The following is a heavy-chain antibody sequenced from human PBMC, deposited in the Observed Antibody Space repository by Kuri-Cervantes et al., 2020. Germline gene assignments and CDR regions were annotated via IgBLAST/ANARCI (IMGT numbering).Heavy chain of an antibody. D-gene: IGHD2-2*01. J-gene: IGHJ6*02. CDR1: GYTFTSYD. Sequence: GESLKISCKASGYTFTSYDINWVRQATGQGLEWMGWMNPNSGNTGYAQKFQGRVTMTRNTSKSTAYMELSSLRSEDTAVYYCARLYPIVVVPAAIYGMDVWGQGTTVTVSS. CDR3: ARLYPIVVVPAAIYGMDV. V-gene: IGHV1-8*01. CDR2: MNPNSGNT.